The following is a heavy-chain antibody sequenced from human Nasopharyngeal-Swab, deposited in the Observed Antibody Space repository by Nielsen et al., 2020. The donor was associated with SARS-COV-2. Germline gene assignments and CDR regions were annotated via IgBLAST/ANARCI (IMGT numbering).Heavy chain of an antibody. Sequence: SLKISCAASGFTFDGYAMHWVRQAPGKGLEWVSGISWNSGSIGYADSVKGRFTISRDNAKNSLYLQMNSLRAEDTALYYCANGEYSSGWYPGAIWGQGTMVTVSS. CDR1: GFTFDGYA. CDR3: ANGEYSSGWYPGAI. CDR2: ISWNSGSI. J-gene: IGHJ3*02. V-gene: IGHV3-9*01. D-gene: IGHD6-19*01.